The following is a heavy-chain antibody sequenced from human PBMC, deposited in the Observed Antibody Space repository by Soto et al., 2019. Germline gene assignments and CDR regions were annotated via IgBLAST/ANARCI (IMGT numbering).Heavy chain of an antibody. J-gene: IGHJ6*02. CDR3: ARAGGYNPYYGMDV. V-gene: IGHV1-2*02. CDR2: INPNSGGT. Sequence: ASVKVSCKASGYTFTGYYMHWVRQAPGQGLEWMGWINPNSGGTNYAQKFQGRVTMTRDTSISTAYMELSRLRSDDTAVYDCARAGGYNPYYGMDVWGQGTTVTVSS. CDR1: GYTFTGYY. D-gene: IGHD5-12*01.